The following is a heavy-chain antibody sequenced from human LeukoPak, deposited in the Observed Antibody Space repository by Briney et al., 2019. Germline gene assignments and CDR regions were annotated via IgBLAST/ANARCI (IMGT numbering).Heavy chain of an antibody. V-gene: IGHV3-66*01. CDR1: GFTIRSYA. J-gene: IGHJ4*02. CDR3: ARGMGYSYGYNDFDY. CDR2: IYSGGTT. Sequence: GGSLRLSCAVSGFTIRSYAMNWVRQAPGKGLEWVSVIYSGGTTYYADSVKGRFTISRDNSKNTLYLQMNSLRAEDTAIYYCARGMGYSYGYNDFDYWGQGTLVTVSS. D-gene: IGHD5-18*01.